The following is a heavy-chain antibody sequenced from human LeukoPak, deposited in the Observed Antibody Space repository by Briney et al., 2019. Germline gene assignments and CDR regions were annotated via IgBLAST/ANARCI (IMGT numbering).Heavy chain of an antibody. CDR2: INTDGSST. Sequence: GGSLRLSCAASGFTYSSYWWHWVRQAPGKGLVWVSRINTDGSSTSYADSVKGRFTISRDNAKNTLYLQMNSLRAEDTAVYYCARGGYCTNGVCYTNGLFDPWGQGTLVTVSS. CDR3: ARGGYCTNGVCYTNGLFDP. CDR1: GFTYSSYW. J-gene: IGHJ5*02. D-gene: IGHD2-8*01. V-gene: IGHV3-74*01.